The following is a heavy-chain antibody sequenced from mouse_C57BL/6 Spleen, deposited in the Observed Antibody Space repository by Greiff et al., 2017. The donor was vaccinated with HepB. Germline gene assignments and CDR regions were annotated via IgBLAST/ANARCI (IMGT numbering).Heavy chain of an antibody. V-gene: IGHV1-53*01. CDR3: AREGGILRPYFDY. Sequence: VKLQQPGTELVKPGASVKLSCKASGYTFTSYWMHWVKQRPGQGLEWIGNINPSNGGTNYNEKFKSKATLTVDKSSSTAYMQLSSLTSEDSAVYYCAREGGILRPYFDYWGQGTTLTVSS. J-gene: IGHJ2*01. D-gene: IGHD1-2*01. CDR2: INPSNGGT. CDR1: GYTFTSYW.